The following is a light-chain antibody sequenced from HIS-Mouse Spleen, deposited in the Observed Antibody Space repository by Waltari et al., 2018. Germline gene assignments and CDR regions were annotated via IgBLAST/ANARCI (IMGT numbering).Light chain of an antibody. V-gene: IGKV4-1*01. CDR3: QQYYSTPPIT. CDR1: QSVLYSSNNKNY. Sequence: DIVMNQSPDSLAVSLCERATNNCKSSQSVLYSSNNKNYLAWYQQKTVQPPMLLIYWASTRESGVPDRFSGSGSGTDFTLTISSLQAEDVAFYYCQQYYSTPPITFGQGTRLEIK. CDR2: WAS. J-gene: IGKJ5*01.